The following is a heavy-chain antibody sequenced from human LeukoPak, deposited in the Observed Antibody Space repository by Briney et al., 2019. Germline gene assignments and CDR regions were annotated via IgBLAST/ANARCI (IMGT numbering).Heavy chain of an antibody. V-gene: IGHV4-39*01. CDR2: IYYSGST. J-gene: IGHJ3*02. Sequence: SETLSLTCTVSGGSISSSSYYWGWIRQPPWKGLEWIGSIYYSGSTYYNPSLKSRVTISVDTSKNQFSLKLSSVTAADTAVYYCARSARDAFDIWGQGTRVTVSS. CDR3: ARSARDAFDI. CDR1: GGSISSSSYY.